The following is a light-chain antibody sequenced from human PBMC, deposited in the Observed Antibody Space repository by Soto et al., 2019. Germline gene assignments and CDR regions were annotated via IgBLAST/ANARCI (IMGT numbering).Light chain of an antibody. J-gene: IGLJ3*02. CDR1: SGHSTYI. CDR3: ETWYSNTHKV. CDR2: LDRSGSY. V-gene: IGLV4-60*02. Sequence: QSVLTQSSSTSASLGSSVKLTCILSSGHSTYIIAWHQQQPGKAPRFLMTLDRSGSYNRGSGVPDRFSGSSSGADRYLTISNLQFEDEGDYYCETWYSNTHKVFGGGTKLIVL.